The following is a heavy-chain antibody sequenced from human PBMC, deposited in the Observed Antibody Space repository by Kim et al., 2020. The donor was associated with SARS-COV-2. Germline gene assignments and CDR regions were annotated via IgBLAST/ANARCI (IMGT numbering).Heavy chain of an antibody. CDR2: ISYDGSYK. J-gene: IGHJ4*02. Sequence: GGSLRLSCAASGFTFSRFGMHWVRQAPGKGLEWVAVISYDGSYKKYAGSVEGRFTISRDNSKNTLFLQMNSLRVEDAAVYYCAKEVHVDTAMWGQGTLVTVPS. CDR3: AKEVHVDTAM. V-gene: IGHV3-30*18. CDR1: GFTFSRFG. D-gene: IGHD5-18*01.